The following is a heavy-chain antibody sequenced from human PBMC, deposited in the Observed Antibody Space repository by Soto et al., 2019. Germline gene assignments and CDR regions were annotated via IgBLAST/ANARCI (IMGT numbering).Heavy chain of an antibody. CDR3: ARVIAAADHPFDY. J-gene: IGHJ4*02. V-gene: IGHV4-31*03. Sequence: SETLSLTCTVSGGSISSGGYYWSWIRQHPGKGLEWIGYVYYSGSTYYNPSLKSRVTISVDTSKNQFSLKLSSVTAADTAVYYCARVIAAADHPFDYWGQGTLVTVSS. CDR2: VYYSGST. D-gene: IGHD6-13*01. CDR1: GGSISSGGYY.